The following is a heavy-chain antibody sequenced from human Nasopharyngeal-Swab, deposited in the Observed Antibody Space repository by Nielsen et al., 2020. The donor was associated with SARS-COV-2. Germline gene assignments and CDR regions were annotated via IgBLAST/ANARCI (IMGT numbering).Heavy chain of an antibody. D-gene: IGHD2-15*01. J-gene: IGHJ6*03. CDR3: AKAHGGGFYYYYMDV. CDR2: ISYDGSNK. CDR1: GFTFSSYG. Sequence: GGSLRLSCAASGFTFSSYGMHWVRQAPGKGLEWVAVISYDGSNKYYADSVKGRFTISRVNSKNTLYLQMNSLRAEDTAVYYCAKAHGGGFYYYYMDVWGKGTTVTVSS. V-gene: IGHV3-30*18.